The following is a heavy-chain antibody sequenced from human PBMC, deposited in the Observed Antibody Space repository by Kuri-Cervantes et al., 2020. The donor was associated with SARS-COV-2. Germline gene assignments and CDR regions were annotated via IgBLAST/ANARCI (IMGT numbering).Heavy chain of an antibody. CDR3: ARVKYYDFWSGYSDEGAFDY. CDR1: GYTFTGYY. D-gene: IGHD3-3*01. CDR2: INPNSGGT. J-gene: IGHJ4*02. V-gene: IGHV1-2*02. Sequence: ASVKVSCKASGYTFTGYYMHWVRQAPGQGLEWMGWINPNSGGTNYAQKFQGRVTMTRDTSISTAYMELSSLGSEDTAVYYCARVKYYDFWSGYSDEGAFDYWGQGTLVTVSS.